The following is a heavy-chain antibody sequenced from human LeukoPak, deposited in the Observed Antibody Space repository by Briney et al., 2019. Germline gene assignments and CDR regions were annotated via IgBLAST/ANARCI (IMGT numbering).Heavy chain of an antibody. J-gene: IGHJ6*03. CDR3: ARTAWFGELVYYYYMDV. CDR1: GGSISSYY. V-gene: IGHV4-59*01. D-gene: IGHD3-10*01. Sequence: SETLSLTCTVSGGSISSYYWSWIRQPPGKGLEWIGYIYYSGSTNYNPSLKSRVTISVDTSKNQLSLKLSSVTAADTAVYYCARTAWFGELVYYYYMDVWGKGTTVTVSS. CDR2: IYYSGST.